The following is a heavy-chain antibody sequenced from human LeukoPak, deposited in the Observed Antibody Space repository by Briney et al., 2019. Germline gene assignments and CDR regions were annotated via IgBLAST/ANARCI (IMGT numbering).Heavy chain of an antibody. J-gene: IGHJ4*02. CDR1: GGTFSSYA. V-gene: IGHV1-69*04. D-gene: IGHD6-19*01. CDR3: ARDLGSGWYFVY. Sequence: ASVKVSCKASGGTFSSYAISWVRQAPGQGLEWMGRIIPILGIANYAQKFQGRVTITADKSTSTAYMELSSLRSEDTAVYYCARDLGSGWYFVYWGQGTLVTVSS. CDR2: IIPILGIA.